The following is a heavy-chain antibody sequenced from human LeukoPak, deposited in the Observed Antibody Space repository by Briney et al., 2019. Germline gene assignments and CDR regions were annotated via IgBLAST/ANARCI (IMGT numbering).Heavy chain of an antibody. CDR2: ISSSSSYI. CDR1: GFTFSNYS. CDR3: ARLLDGLRYPGASNY. J-gene: IGHJ4*02. V-gene: IGHV3-21*01. D-gene: IGHD3-9*01. Sequence: GGSLRLSCAASGFTFSNYSMNWVRQAPGKGLEWVSSISSSSSYIYYADSVKGRFTISRDNAKNSLYLQMNSLRAEDTAVYYCARLLDGLRYPGASNYWGQGTLVTVSS.